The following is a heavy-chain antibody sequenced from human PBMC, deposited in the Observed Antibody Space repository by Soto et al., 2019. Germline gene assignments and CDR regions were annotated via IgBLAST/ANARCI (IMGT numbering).Heavy chain of an antibody. V-gene: IGHV4-30-4*01. D-gene: IGHD3-3*01. J-gene: IGHJ4*02. CDR1: GVSITSGSYY. Sequence: HVQLQESGTGPVTPSQTLSLSCTVSGVSITSGSYYWTWVRQSPGKGLEWIGYRYYSGNTYYNPSLNGRATISVDTANIQSSLKLTSVTAADTAVYYCARVCYYTSGQTFIGWGPDCWGQGTLGTVSS. CDR2: RYYSGNT. CDR3: ARVCYYTSGQTFIGWGPDC.